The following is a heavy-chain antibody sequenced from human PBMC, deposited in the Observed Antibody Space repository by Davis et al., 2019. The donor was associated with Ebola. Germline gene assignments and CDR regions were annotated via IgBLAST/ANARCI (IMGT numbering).Heavy chain of an antibody. V-gene: IGHV3-23*01. CDR2: ISGSGGST. CDR1: GFTFSSYW. D-gene: IGHD6-13*01. CDR3: AKGGDARGIAAAGTEAHY. Sequence: GGSLRLSCAASGFTFSSYWMHWVRQAPGKGLEWVSAISGSGGSTYYADSVKGRFTISRDNSKNTLYLQMNSLRAEDTAVYYCAKGGDARGIAAAGTEAHYWGQGTLVTVSS. J-gene: IGHJ4*02.